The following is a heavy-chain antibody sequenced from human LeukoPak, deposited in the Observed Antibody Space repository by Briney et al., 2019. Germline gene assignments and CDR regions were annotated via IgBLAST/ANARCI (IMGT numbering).Heavy chain of an antibody. J-gene: IGHJ5*02. Sequence: ASVKVSCKASGGTFSSYAISWVRQAPGQGLEWMGRIIPIFGTANYAQKFQGRVTITTDESTSTACMELSSLRSEDTAVYYCARDGWSSGWFWFDPWGQGTLVTVSS. D-gene: IGHD6-19*01. CDR3: ARDGWSSGWFWFDP. CDR2: IIPIFGTA. V-gene: IGHV1-69*05. CDR1: GGTFSSYA.